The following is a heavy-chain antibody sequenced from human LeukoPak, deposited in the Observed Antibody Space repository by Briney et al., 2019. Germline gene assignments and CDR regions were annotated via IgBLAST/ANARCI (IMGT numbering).Heavy chain of an antibody. CDR3: ARESWVNYYDSSGSTYLDY. CDR2: IRYDGSNK. J-gene: IGHJ4*02. CDR1: GFTFSSYG. V-gene: IGHV3-30*02. D-gene: IGHD3-22*01. Sequence: GGSLRLSCAASGFTFSSYGMHWVRQAPGKGLEWVAFIRYDGSNKYYADSVKGRFTIPRDNSKNTLYLQMNSLRAEDTAVYYCARESWVNYYDSSGSTYLDYWGQGTLVTVSS.